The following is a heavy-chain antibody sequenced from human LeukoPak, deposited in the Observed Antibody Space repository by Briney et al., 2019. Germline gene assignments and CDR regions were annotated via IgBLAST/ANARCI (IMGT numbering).Heavy chain of an antibody. J-gene: IGHJ4*02. Sequence: GESLKISCKGSGYSFSDYWIAWVRQMPGKGLEWMGIIYPGDSDTRYSPSFQGQVTISADKSIGTAYLQWSSLKASDIAMYYCARQGLSAQSIDYWGQGTLVTVSS. CDR2: IYPGDSDT. CDR1: GYSFSDYW. D-gene: IGHD2/OR15-2a*01. V-gene: IGHV5-51*01. CDR3: ARQGLSAQSIDY.